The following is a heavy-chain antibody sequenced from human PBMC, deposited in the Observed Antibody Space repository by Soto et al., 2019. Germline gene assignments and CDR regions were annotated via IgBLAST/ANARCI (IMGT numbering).Heavy chain of an antibody. CDR1: ECTFSSYA. Sequence: SVTVSCRACECTFSSYAISWVRQAPGQGLEWMGGIIPIFGTANYAQKFQGRVTITADESTSTAYMELSSLRSEDKAGYYCARASSDVVVPAASLEYFQHWGQGTLVTVSS. D-gene: IGHD2-2*01. J-gene: IGHJ1*01. CDR2: IIPIFGTA. V-gene: IGHV1-69*13. CDR3: ARASSDVVVPAASLEYFQH.